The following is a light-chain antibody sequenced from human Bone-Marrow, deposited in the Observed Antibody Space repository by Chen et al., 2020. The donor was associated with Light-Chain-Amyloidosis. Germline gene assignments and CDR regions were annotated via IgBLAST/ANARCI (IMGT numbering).Light chain of an antibody. J-gene: IGLJ3*02. CDR2: DDS. CDR3: QVWDRSSDRPV. V-gene: IGLV3-21*02. Sequence: SYVLNQPSSGSVAPGQTATIACGGNNIGPTSVHWYQQTPGQAPLLVVYDDSDRPSGIPERLSGSNSGNPATLTISRVEAGDEADYYCQVWDRSSDRPVFGGGTKLTVL. CDR1: NIGPTS.